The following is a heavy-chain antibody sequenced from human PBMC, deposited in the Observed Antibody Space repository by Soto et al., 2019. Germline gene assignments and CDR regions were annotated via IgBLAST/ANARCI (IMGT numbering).Heavy chain of an antibody. V-gene: IGHV3-30-3*01. CDR2: TSYDGSTK. CDR3: AYGMDV. Sequence: PGGSLRLSCAASGFTLSNYAMHWVRQAPGKGLEWVAVTSYDGSTKYYADSVKGRFTISRDNSKNTLFLQMNSLRVEGTSVYYCAYGMDVWGQGTTVTVSS. J-gene: IGHJ6*02. CDR1: GFTLSNYA.